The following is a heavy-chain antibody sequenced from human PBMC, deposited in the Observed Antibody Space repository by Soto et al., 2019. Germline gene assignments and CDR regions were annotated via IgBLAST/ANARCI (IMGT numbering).Heavy chain of an antibody. Sequence: PSETLSLTSTVSGGSISSISDYWGWIRQPPGKGLEWIGSIYYSGSTYYNPSLKSRVTISVDTSKNQFSLKLSSVTAADTAVYYCARPKYSSSSLGWFDPWGQGTLVTVSS. V-gene: IGHV4-39*01. CDR1: GGSISSISDY. D-gene: IGHD6-6*01. CDR2: IYYSGST. J-gene: IGHJ5*02. CDR3: ARPKYSSSSLGWFDP.